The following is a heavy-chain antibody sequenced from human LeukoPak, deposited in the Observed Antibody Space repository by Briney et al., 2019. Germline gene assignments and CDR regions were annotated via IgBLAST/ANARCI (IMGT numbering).Heavy chain of an antibody. D-gene: IGHD3-3*01. J-gene: IGHJ5*02. Sequence: SETLSLTCTVSGGSISSGSYYWSWIRQPAGKGLEWIGRIYTSGSTNYNPSLKSRVTISVDTSKNRFSLKLSSVTAADTAVYYCARDKYYDFWSGSLYNWFDPWGQGTLVTVSS. CDR1: GGSISSGSYY. CDR3: ARDKYYDFWSGSLYNWFDP. V-gene: IGHV4-61*02. CDR2: IYTSGST.